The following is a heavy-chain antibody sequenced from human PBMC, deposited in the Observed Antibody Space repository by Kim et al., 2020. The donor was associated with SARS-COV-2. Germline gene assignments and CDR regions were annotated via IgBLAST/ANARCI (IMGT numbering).Heavy chain of an antibody. Sequence: GGSLRLSCAASGFTFSSYAMSWVRQAPGKGLEWVSAISGSGGSTYYADSVKGRFTISRDNSKNTLYLQMNSLRAEDTAVYYCAKELRYFDWLENPFDYWGQGTLVTVSS. D-gene: IGHD3-9*01. CDR2: ISGSGGST. CDR1: GFTFSSYA. CDR3: AKELRYFDWLENPFDY. J-gene: IGHJ4*02. V-gene: IGHV3-23*01.